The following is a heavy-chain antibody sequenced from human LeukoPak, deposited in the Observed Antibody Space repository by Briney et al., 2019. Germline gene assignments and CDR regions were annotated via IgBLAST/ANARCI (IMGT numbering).Heavy chain of an antibody. CDR2: VTPSHTTR. Sequence: ASVKVSCKASGYTFGQYSISWVRQAPGKGFEWMGWVTPSHTTRVYAQEFQGRVTMTADTNTNTVSMELRSLRFDDTAVYFCSRDYILPLETDNGDGFAIWGQGTVVTVSS. CDR1: GYTFGQYS. D-gene: IGHD3-3*02. J-gene: IGHJ3*02. CDR3: SRDYILPLETDNGDGFAI. V-gene: IGHV1-18*01.